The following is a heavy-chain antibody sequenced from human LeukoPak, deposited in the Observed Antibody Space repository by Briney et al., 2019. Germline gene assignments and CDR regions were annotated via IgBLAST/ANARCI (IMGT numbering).Heavy chain of an antibody. CDR1: GGSISGTSYC. D-gene: IGHD1-1*01. V-gene: IGHV4-39*07. CDR3: ARDGSDNWGLFDN. Sequence: SETLSLTYSVSGGSISGTSYCWGWIRQPPGKGPEWIGSHYHTGRIYHNPSLNSRVTISVDTSNNQFSLKLSSVTDADTAVYYCARDGSDNWGLFDNWGRGTLVTISS. CDR2: HYHTGRI. J-gene: IGHJ4*02.